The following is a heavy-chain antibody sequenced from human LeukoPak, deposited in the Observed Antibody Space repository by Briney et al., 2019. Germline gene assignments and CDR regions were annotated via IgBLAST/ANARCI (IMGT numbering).Heavy chain of an antibody. J-gene: IGHJ4*02. D-gene: IGHD3-9*01. CDR1: GGSISSNY. CDR3: TRGGDDFLTTYFPLDY. V-gene: IGHV4-59*01. CDR2: IYYSGST. Sequence: SETLSLTCTVSGGSISSNYWSWIRQPPGKGLEWIGHIYYSGSTNYNPSLRSRVTISVHTSKNQFFPKLSSVTAADTAVYYCTRGGDDFLTTYFPLDYWGQGTLVTVSS.